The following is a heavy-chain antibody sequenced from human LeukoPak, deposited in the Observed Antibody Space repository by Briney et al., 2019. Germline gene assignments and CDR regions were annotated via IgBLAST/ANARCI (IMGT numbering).Heavy chain of an antibody. Sequence: GESLKISCKGSGYSFTSYWIGWVRQMPGKGLEWMGIIYPGDSDTRYSPSFQSQVTISADKSISTAYLQWSSLKASDTAMYYCARTKKYSYGYGGLDYWGQGTLVTVSS. V-gene: IGHV5-51*01. CDR3: ARTKKYSYGYGGLDY. CDR2: IYPGDSDT. D-gene: IGHD5-18*01. J-gene: IGHJ4*02. CDR1: GYSFTSYW.